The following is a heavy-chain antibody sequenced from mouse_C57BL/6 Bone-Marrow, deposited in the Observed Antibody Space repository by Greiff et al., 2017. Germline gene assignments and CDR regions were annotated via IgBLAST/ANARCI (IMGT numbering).Heavy chain of an antibody. CDR2: IYPSDSET. Sequence: QVQLKQPGAELVRPGSSVKLSCKASGYTFTSYWMDWVKQRPGQGLEWIGNIYPSDSETHYNQKFKDKATLTVDKSSSTAYMQLSSLTSEDSAVYYCARGGSSFFDYWGQGTTLTVSS. CDR3: ARGGSSFFDY. CDR1: GYTFTSYW. V-gene: IGHV1-61*01. J-gene: IGHJ2*01. D-gene: IGHD1-1*01.